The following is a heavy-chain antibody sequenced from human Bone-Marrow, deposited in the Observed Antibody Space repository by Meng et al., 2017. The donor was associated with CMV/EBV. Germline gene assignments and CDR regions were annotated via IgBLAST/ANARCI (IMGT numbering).Heavy chain of an antibody. V-gene: IGHV3-7*01. CDR3: ARVWYETSCYTHCYYYGMDV. Sequence: GGSLRLSCAASGFTFSSYWMSWVRQAPGKGLEWVANIKQDGSEKYYVGSVKGRFTISRDNAKNSLYLQMNSLRAEDTAVYYCARVWYETSCYTHCYYYGMDVWGQGTTVTVSS. CDR2: IKQDGSEK. D-gene: IGHD2-2*02. J-gene: IGHJ6*02. CDR1: GFTFSSYW.